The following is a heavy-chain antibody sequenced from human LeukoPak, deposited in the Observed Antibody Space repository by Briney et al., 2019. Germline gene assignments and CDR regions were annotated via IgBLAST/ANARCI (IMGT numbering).Heavy chain of an antibody. CDR3: AHRSLEWLGGQFDP. D-gene: IGHD3-3*01. V-gene: IGHV2-5*01. CDR1: GFSLSTSGVG. CDR2: IYWIDDK. Sequence: SGPTLVKPTQTLTLTCTFSGFSLSTSGVGVGWIRQPPGKALEWLALIYWIDDKRYSPSLKSRLTITKDTSKNQVVLTMTNMGPVDTDTYYCAHRSLEWLGGQFDPWGQGTLVTVSS. J-gene: IGHJ5*02.